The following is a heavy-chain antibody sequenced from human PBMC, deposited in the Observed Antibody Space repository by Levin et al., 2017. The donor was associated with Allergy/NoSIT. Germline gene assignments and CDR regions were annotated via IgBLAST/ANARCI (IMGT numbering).Heavy chain of an antibody. V-gene: IGHV3-7*01. D-gene: IGHD2-15*01. CDR1: GFTFSSYW. J-gene: IGHJ4*02. CDR2: IKQDGSEK. CDR3: ARVVRAALGYCSGGSCYYGGIDY. Sequence: GGSLRLSCAASGFTFSSYWMSWVRQAPGKGLEWVANIKQDGSEKYYVDSVKGRFTISRDNAKNSLYLQMNSLRAEDTAVYYCARVVRAALGYCSGGSCYYGGIDYWGQGTLVTVSS.